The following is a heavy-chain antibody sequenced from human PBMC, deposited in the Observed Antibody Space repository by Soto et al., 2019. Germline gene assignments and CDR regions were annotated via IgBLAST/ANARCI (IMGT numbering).Heavy chain of an antibody. CDR1: GYTFAIYG. Sequence: GASVELCCKASGYTFAIYGSMWVRQAPGQGLEWMGWISAYNGNTNYAQKLQGRVTMTTDTSTSTAYMELRSLRSDDTAVYYCARVTPGDPNPYDAFDIWGQGTMVTVSS. CDR2: ISAYNGNT. CDR3: ARVTPGDPNPYDAFDI. D-gene: IGHD4-17*01. J-gene: IGHJ3*02. V-gene: IGHV1-18*01.